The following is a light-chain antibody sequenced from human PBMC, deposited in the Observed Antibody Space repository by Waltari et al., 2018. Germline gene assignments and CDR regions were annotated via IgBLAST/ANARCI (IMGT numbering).Light chain of an antibody. CDR1: QPIASH. V-gene: IGKV3-15*01. CDR2: TPS. Sequence: EIVLTQSPATLSMSPGERATLPCRASQPIASHLAWYQQKPGQAPRLLIYTPSFRATGIPPRFSGSGSVTEFTLTITNLQSEDFAVYYCQQYNNWPYTFGQGTKVEIK. J-gene: IGKJ2*01. CDR3: QQYNNWPYT.